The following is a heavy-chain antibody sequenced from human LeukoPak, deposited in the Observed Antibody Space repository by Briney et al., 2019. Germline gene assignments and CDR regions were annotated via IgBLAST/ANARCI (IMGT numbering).Heavy chain of an antibody. CDR2: INHSGST. CDR3: ARAHIVVVPAALSTVYYYYYMDV. J-gene: IGHJ6*03. Sequence: SETLSLTCAVYGGSFSGYYWSWIRQPPGKGLEWIGDINHSGSTNYNPPLKSRVTISVDTSKNQFSLKLSSVTAADTAVYYCARAHIVVVPAALSTVYYYYYMDVWGKGTTVTVSS. CDR1: GGSFSGYY. V-gene: IGHV4-34*01. D-gene: IGHD2-2*01.